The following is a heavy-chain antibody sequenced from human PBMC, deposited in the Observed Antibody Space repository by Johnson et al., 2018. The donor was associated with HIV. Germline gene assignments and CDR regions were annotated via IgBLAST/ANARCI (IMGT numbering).Heavy chain of an antibody. D-gene: IGHD3-10*01. V-gene: IGHV3-74*02. CDR3: ASVVRGVLDI. CDR1: GFTFINYW. Sequence: VQLVESGGGVVQPGRSLRLSCAASGFTFINYWMHWVRQAPGKGLVWVSRMNADGKTTTYADSVKGRFTISRDNVKNTLYLQMNSLRVEDTAVYYCASVVRGVLDICGQGTMVTVAS. CDR2: MNADGKTT. J-gene: IGHJ3*02.